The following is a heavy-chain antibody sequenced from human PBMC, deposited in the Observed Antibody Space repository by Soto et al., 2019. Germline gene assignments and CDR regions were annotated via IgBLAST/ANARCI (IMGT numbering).Heavy chain of an antibody. D-gene: IGHD3-10*01. CDR1: GGSISSGGYS. Sequence: SETLSLTCAVSGGSISSGGYSWSWIRQPPGKGLECIGYIYHSVSTYYNPSLKSRVAISLDTSKSQFSLKLTSVTATDTGVYYCVRQGFGALHGLVDVWGQGTTVTV. V-gene: IGHV4-30-2*01. CDR3: VRQGFGALHGLVDV. CDR2: IYHSVST. J-gene: IGHJ6*02.